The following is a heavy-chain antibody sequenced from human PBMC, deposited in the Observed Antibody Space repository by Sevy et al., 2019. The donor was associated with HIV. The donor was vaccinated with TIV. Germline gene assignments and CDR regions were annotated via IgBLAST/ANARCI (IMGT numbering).Heavy chain of an antibody. Sequence: ASVKVSCQTSGYIFANHDINWMRQATGQGAEWVGWINPKSGNTGSPQIFRGRVTMTRDTSINKAYKELSNLRSEDTAVYYCVRNSRETGDFDYWGLGTLVTVSS. CDR3: VRNSRETGDFDY. V-gene: IGHV1-8*02. CDR1: GYIFANHD. D-gene: IGHD7-27*01. J-gene: IGHJ4*02. CDR2: INPKSGNT.